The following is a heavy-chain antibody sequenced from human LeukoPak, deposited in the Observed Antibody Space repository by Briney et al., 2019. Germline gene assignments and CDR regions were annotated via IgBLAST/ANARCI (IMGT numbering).Heavy chain of an antibody. D-gene: IGHD3-22*01. J-gene: IGHJ4*02. Sequence: ASVKVSCKASGYTFTSYGISWVRQAPGQGLEWMGWISAYNGNTNYSQKFQGRVTITRDTSASTAYMELSSLRSEDTAVYYCARVKIQYYYDSSGYYPDYWGQGTLVTVSS. CDR2: ISAYNGNT. V-gene: IGHV1-18*01. CDR3: ARVKIQYYYDSSGYYPDY. CDR1: GYTFTSYG.